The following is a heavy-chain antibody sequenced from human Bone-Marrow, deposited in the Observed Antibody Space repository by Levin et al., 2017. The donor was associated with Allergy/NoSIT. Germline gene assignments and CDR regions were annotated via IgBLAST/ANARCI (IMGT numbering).Heavy chain of an antibody. J-gene: IGHJ4*02. CDR3: AKALRPYGDYGGGNDY. CDR1: EFTFRTYG. CDR2: ITFDGSNE. Sequence: PGGSLRLSCAAFEFTFRTYGMHWVRQAPGKGLEWVAVITFDGSNEYYADSVKGRFTISRDNSKNTLYLQMDSLRAEDTALYYCAKALRPYGDYGGGNDYWGQGTLVTVSS. D-gene: IGHD4-17*01. V-gene: IGHV3-30*18.